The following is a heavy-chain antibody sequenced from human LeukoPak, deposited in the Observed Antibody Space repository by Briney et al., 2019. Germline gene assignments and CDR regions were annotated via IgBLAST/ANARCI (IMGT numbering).Heavy chain of an antibody. J-gene: IGHJ6*03. D-gene: IGHD6-13*01. V-gene: IGHV1-2*02. CDR2: INPNSGGT. CDR3: ALIAAAGDYYYYYMDV. Sequence: GASVKVSCKASGYTFTGYYMHWVRQAPGQGLEWMGWINPNSGGTNYAQKLQGRVTMTRDTSISTAYMELSRLRSDDTAVYYCALIAAAGDYYYYYMDVWGKGTTVTVSS. CDR1: GYTFTGYY.